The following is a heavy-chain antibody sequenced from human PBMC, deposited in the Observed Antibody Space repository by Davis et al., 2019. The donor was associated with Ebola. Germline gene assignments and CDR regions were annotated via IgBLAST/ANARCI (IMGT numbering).Heavy chain of an antibody. CDR2: ISDSGVTT. Sequence: GGSLRLSCVASGFTFGNYEMNWVRQAPGKGLKWISYISDSGVTTYYTDSVKGRFTVSRDNAKTSLLLQMNSLRAEDTAVYYCARDEESGSLLYYGMDVWGQGTTVTVSS. CDR1: GFTFGNYE. J-gene: IGHJ6*02. D-gene: IGHD1-26*01. V-gene: IGHV3-48*03. CDR3: ARDEESGSLLYYGMDV.